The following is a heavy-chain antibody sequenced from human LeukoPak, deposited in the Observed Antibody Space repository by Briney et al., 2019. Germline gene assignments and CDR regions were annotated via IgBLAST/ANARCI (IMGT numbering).Heavy chain of an antibody. CDR1: RFSFSAYP. V-gene: IGHV3-23*01. D-gene: IGHD1-26*01. J-gene: IGHJ6*02. Sequence: GGSLRLSCAASRFSFSAYPMGWVRRAPGKGLEWVSGISASGDVTFHADPVKGRFTISRDNSKNTLYLQMNSLRAEDTAVYYCAKAPGGSYRYGMDVWGQGTTVTVSS. CDR2: ISASGDVT. CDR3: AKAPGGSYRYGMDV.